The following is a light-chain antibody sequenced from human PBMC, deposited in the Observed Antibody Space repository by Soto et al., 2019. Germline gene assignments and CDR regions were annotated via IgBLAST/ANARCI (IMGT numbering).Light chain of an antibody. V-gene: IGLV7-46*01. Sequence: QAVVTQEPSLTVSPGGTVTFTCGSSTGAVTSGHYPYWFQQKPGQAPRTLIYDTSNKHSWTPARFSGSLRRGKAALTLSGAQPEDEAEYYCLLSYSDARPVFGGVTKVTVL. CDR2: DTS. CDR3: LLSYSDARPV. J-gene: IGLJ2*01. CDR1: TGAVTSGHY.